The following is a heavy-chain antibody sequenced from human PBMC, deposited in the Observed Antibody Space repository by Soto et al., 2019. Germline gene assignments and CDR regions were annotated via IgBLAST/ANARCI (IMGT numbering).Heavy chain of an antibody. CDR1: GFTFSSYS. D-gene: IGHD1-26*01. CDR2: ISSSSSYI. J-gene: IGHJ4*02. CDR3: ARDMAVGATKLFDY. Sequence: EVQLVESGGGLVKPGGSLRLSCAASGFTFSSYSMNWVRQAPGKGLEWVSSISSSSSYIYYADSVKGRFTISRDNAKNSLYLQMNSLRAEDTAVYYCARDMAVGATKLFDYWGQGTLVTVSS. V-gene: IGHV3-21*01.